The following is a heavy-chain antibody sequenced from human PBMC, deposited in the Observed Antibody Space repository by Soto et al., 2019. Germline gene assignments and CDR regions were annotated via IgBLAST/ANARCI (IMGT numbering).Heavy chain of an antibody. CDR2: ISWNSGSI. D-gene: IGHD2-15*01. CDR3: AKDIGIGYCSGGSCYPWESCFDY. V-gene: IGHV3-9*01. CDR1: GFTFDDYA. Sequence: GGSLRLSCAASGFTFDDYAMHWVRQAPGKGLEWVSGISWNSGSIGYADSVKGRFTISRDNAKNSLYLQMNSLRAEDTALYYCAKDIGIGYCSGGSCYPWESCFDYWGQGTLVTVSS. J-gene: IGHJ4*02.